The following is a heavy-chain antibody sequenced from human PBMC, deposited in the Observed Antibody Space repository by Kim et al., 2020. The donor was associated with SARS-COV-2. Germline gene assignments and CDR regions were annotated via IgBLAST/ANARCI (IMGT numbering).Heavy chain of an antibody. CDR1: GFTFSGYG. V-gene: IGHV3-30*03. J-gene: IGHJ4*02. CDR2: ISYDESKK. CDR3: ARANGWRTCWTYYFEY. Sequence: GGSLRLSCAASGFTFSGYGMHWVRQAPGKGLQWVAIISYDESKKYYADSVKGRFTISRDNSKNTLYLQMSSLRPEDTAVYYCARANGWRTCWTYYFEYGGQGTRVTGPS. D-gene: IGHD6-19*01.